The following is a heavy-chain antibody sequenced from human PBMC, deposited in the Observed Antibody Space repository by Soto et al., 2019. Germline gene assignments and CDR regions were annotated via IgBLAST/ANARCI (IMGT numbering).Heavy chain of an antibody. CDR3: ARGTKPDIVVVPAAYRRVWFDP. V-gene: IGHV4-34*01. J-gene: IGHJ5*02. Sequence: SETLSLTCAVYGGSFSGYYWSWIRQPPGKGLEWIGEINHSGSTNYNPSLKSRVTISVDTSKNQFSLKLSSVTAADTAVYYCARGTKPDIVVVPAAYRRVWFDPWGQGTLVTVSS. CDR2: INHSGST. CDR1: GGSFSGYY. D-gene: IGHD2-2*01.